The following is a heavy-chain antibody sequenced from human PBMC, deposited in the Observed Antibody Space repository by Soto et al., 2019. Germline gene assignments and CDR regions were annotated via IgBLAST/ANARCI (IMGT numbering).Heavy chain of an antibody. CDR1: GDSVSSNSAA. D-gene: IGHD3-16*02. CDR2: TYYRSQWYN. V-gene: IGHV6-1*01. J-gene: IGHJ3*02. Sequence: SQTLSLTCAISGDSVSSNSAAWNWIRQSPSRGLEWLGRTYYRSQWYNEYVVSVKSRITIRPDTSKNQFSLQLNSVTPEDTAAYYCARERGVLSEAFDIWGRGTMVTVSS. CDR3: ARERGVLSEAFDI.